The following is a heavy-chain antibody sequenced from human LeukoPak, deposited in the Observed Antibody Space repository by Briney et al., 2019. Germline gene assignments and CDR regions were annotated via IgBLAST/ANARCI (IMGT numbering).Heavy chain of an antibody. D-gene: IGHD5-18*01. V-gene: IGHV4-39*07. CDR3: ARKDTAMATGRAFDI. CDR2: INHSGST. J-gene: IGHJ3*02. Sequence: PSETLSLTCTVSGGSISSSSYYWSWIRQPPGKGLEWIGEINHSGSTNYNPSLKSRVTISVDTSKNQFSLKLSSVAAADTAVYYCARKDTAMATGRAFDIWGQGTMVTVSS. CDR1: GGSISSSSYY.